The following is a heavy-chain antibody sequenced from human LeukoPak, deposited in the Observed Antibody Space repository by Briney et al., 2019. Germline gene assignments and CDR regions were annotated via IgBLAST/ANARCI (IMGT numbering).Heavy chain of an antibody. V-gene: IGHV4-4*02. Sequence: SGTLSLTCGVSGGSISSTDWWSWVRQPPGQGLEWIGEISLSGVTNYNPSLKSRVTMSLDRSKNHLSLTLTSVTAADTAVYYCSRESGAFSPFGYWGQGTLVTVSS. CDR1: GGSISSTDW. CDR3: SRESGAFSPFGY. CDR2: ISLSGVT. D-gene: IGHD1-26*01. J-gene: IGHJ4*02.